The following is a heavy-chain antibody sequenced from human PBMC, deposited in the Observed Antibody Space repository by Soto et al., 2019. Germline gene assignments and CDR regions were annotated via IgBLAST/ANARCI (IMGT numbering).Heavy chain of an antibody. Sequence: ASVKVSCKASGYTLTSYYIHWVRQAPGQGLEWMGIINPGGGSTSYARKFQGRVTMTRDTSTSTVYMELSSLRSEDTAVYYCARGWALHYFDYWGQGTLVTVSS. CDR2: INPGGGST. V-gene: IGHV1-46*01. CDR3: ARGWALHYFDY. J-gene: IGHJ4*02. D-gene: IGHD6-13*01. CDR1: GYTLTSYY.